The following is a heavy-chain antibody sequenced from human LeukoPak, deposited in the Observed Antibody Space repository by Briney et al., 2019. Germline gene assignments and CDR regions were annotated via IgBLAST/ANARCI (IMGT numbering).Heavy chain of an antibody. J-gene: IGHJ3*02. V-gene: IGHV3-7*01. D-gene: IGHD2-2*01. CDR1: GFTFSNYW. CDR2: IKQDGSEK. Sequence: GGSLRLSCAASGFTFSNYWLSWVRQAPGKGLEWVANIKQDGSEKYYVDSVKGRFTISRDNAKNSLYLQVNSLSAEDTAVYYCARDRYCSGTTCYYTFDTWGQGTMVTVSS. CDR3: ARDRYCSGTTCYYTFDT.